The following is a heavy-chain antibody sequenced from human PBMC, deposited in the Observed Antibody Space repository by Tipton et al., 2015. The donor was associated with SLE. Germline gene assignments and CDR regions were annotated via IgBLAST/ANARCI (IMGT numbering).Heavy chain of an antibody. J-gene: IGHJ5*02. CDR2: IYVSGST. V-gene: IGHV4-61*09. CDR1: GGSISDHNYY. D-gene: IGHD3-22*01. Sequence: TLSLTCSVSGGSISDHNYYWSWVRQPAGKGLEWIGHIYVSGSTSYNPSLESRVTISIDTSKNQVPLNLISVTAADTAVYYCARDMWNGISGPHGPRTRFDPWGQGTLVIVSS. CDR3: ARDMWNGISGPHGPRTRFDP.